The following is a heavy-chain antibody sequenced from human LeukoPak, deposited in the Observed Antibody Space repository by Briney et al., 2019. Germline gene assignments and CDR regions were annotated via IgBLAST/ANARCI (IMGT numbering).Heavy chain of an antibody. CDR2: INPSGGST. J-gene: IGHJ3*02. V-gene: IGHV1-46*01. D-gene: IGHD1-26*01. CDR1: GYTFSAFY. CDR3: ARDGDGEWELPLSRAFDI. Sequence: GASVKVSCKTSGYTFSAFYMHWVRQAPGQGLEWMGIINPSGGSTSYAQKFQGRVTMTRDMSTSTVYMELSSLRSEDTAVYYCARDGDGEWELPLSRAFDIWGQGTMVTVSS.